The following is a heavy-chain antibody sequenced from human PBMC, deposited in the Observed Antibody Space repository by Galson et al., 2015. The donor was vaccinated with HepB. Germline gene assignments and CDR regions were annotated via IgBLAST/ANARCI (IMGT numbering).Heavy chain of an antibody. CDR3: ARDPQYYMDV. Sequence: SVKVSCKASGFTFTSSAVQWVRQARGQRLEWIGWIVVGSGNTNYAQKFQERVTITRDMSTSTAYMELSSLQINSLKAEDTAVYYCARDPQYYMDVWGKGTTVTVSS. CDR1: GFTFTSSA. V-gene: IGHV1-58*01. J-gene: IGHJ6*03. CDR2: IVVGSGNT.